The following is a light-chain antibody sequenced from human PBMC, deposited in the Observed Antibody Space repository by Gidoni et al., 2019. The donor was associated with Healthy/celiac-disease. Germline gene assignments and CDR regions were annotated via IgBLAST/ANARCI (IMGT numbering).Light chain of an antibody. CDR3: QQSYSTLIT. CDR1: QSISSY. Sequence: DLPMTQSPSSLSASVGDRVTITCRASQSISSYLNWYQQKPGKAPKLLIYAASSLQSGVPSRFSGSGSGTDFTLTISSLQPEDFATYYCQQSYSTLITFGHGTRLEIK. CDR2: AAS. V-gene: IGKV1-39*01. J-gene: IGKJ5*01.